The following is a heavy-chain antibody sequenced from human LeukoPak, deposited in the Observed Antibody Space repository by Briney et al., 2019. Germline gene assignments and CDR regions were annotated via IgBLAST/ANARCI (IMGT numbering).Heavy chain of an antibody. J-gene: IGHJ4*02. D-gene: IGHD5-24*01. CDR3: ARESSGWLQLFDY. CDR1: GFTFSSYA. CDR2: IYSGGST. Sequence: GGSLRLSCAASGFTFSSYAMTWVRQAPGKGLEWVSVIYSGGSTYYADSVKGRFTISRDNSKNTVYLQMNSLRAEDTAVYYCARESSGWLQLFDYWGQGTLVTVSS. V-gene: IGHV3-66*01.